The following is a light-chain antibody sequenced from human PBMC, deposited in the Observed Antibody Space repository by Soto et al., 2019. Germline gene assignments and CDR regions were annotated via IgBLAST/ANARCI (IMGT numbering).Light chain of an antibody. CDR3: DPFRSGTILV. V-gene: IGLV2-14*01. CDR1: RSDIGDSNF. Sequence: QSALTQPASVSGSPGQSVTISCTGPRSDIGDSNFISWYQHSPGKDPRLLIYEVNNRPSGVSRRFSGSKAGNTASLTISGLLDDDEADYFCDPFRSGTILVFGSGTKVSVL. CDR2: EVN. J-gene: IGLJ1*01.